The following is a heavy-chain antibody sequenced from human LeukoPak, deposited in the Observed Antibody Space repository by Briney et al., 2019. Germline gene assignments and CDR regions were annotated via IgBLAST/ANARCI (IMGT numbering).Heavy chain of an antibody. D-gene: IGHD3-3*01. V-gene: IGHV4-59*01. J-gene: IGHJ6*02. Sequence: SETLSLTCTVSGGSISSYYWSWIRQPPGKGLEWIGYIYYSGSTNYNPSLKSRATISVDTSKNQFSLKLSSVTAADTAVYYCARGQNYDFWSGYTAYYYYGMDVWGQGTTVTVSS. CDR1: GGSISSYY. CDR3: ARGQNYDFWSGYTAYYYYGMDV. CDR2: IYYSGST.